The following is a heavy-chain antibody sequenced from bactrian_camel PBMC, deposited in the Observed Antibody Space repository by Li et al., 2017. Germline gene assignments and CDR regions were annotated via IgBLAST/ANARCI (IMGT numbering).Heavy chain of an antibody. V-gene: IGHV3S1*01. Sequence: HVQLVESGGGSVQAGGSLRLSCAASGFTFSSYWMYWVRQAPGKGRTEIAYIYSGGGSRWYTDSVKGRFTISNDNAKTTLYLQMNSLKPEDTAMYTCAADVGPCWHGRAYNYWGRGTQVTVS. CDR3: AADVGPCWHGRAYNY. D-gene: IGHD1*01. J-gene: IGHJ4*01. CDR2: IYSGGGSR. CDR1: GFTFSSYW.